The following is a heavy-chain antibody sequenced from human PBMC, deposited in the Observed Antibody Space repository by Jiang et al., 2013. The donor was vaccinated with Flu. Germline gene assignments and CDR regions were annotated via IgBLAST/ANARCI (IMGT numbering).Heavy chain of an antibody. CDR3: ARDRIDENYGSGSYVFDP. CDR1: GYTFTSYA. CDR2: INAGNGNT. D-gene: IGHD3-10*01. Sequence: SGAEVKKPGASVKVSCKASGYTFTSYAMHWVRQAPGQRLEWMGWINAGNGNTKYSQKFQGRVTITRDTSASTAYMELSSLRSEDTAVYYCARDRIDENYGSGSYVFDPWGQGTLVTVSS. V-gene: IGHV1-3*01. J-gene: IGHJ5*02.